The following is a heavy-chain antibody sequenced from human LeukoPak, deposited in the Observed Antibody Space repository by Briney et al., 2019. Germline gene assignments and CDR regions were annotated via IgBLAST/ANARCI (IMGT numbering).Heavy chain of an antibody. CDR3: ARVDSTGWDDAFDY. CDR2: ISDEGGST. CDR1: GFTFSIYA. V-gene: IGHV3-64*01. J-gene: IGHJ4*02. D-gene: IGHD6-19*01. Sequence: GGSLRLSCAASGFTFSIYAMHWVRQAQGKGLEYVAAISDEGGSTYYANSVKGRFTISRDNSKNTLYLQMGSLRPDDMAVYFCARVDSTGWDDAFDYWGQGTLVTVSS.